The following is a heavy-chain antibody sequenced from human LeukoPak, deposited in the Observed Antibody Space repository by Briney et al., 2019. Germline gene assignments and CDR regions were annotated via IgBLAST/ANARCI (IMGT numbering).Heavy chain of an antibody. V-gene: IGHV3-48*03. CDR1: GFTFNSYD. CDR3: ARDCGGDCYHFDY. CDR2: ITSTSSTI. D-gene: IGHD2-21*02. Sequence: HSGGSLRLSCAASGFTFNSYDMNWVRQAPGKGLEWVSYITSTSSTIYYADSVKGRFTISRDNAKNSLYLQMNSLRAEDTAIYYCARDCGGDCYHFDYWGQGTLVTVSS. J-gene: IGHJ4*02.